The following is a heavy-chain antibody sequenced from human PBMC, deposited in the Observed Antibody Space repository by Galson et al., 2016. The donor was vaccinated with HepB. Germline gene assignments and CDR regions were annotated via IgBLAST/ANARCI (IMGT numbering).Heavy chain of an antibody. CDR1: GFSLSTSGVR. CDR2: IYWDDEK. D-gene: IGHD3-22*01. Sequence: PALVTPTPTLTLTRTFSGFSLSTSGVRVGWIRQPPGTALEWPALIYWDDEKRYRPSLKRRLTITKDTSTNQEVRILTNMDPLDTATYYCAHHDYYNSSGYYPHYGVDVWGHGTTVTVSS. CDR3: AHHDYYNSSGYYPHYGVDV. J-gene: IGHJ6*02. V-gene: IGHV2-5*02.